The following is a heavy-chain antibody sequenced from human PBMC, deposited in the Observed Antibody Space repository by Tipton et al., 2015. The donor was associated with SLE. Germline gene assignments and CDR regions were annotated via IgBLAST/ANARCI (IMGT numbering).Heavy chain of an antibody. CDR2: ISYSGST. J-gene: IGHJ2*01. CDR3: VRRPVAGMLGRDYWYFDL. V-gene: IGHV4-59*08. CDR1: DDSIRDYY. Sequence: TLSLTCSVSDDSIRDYYFSWIRQPPGKELEWIGYISYSGSTIYNPSLESRVTISLDTSKNHLSLKLRSVTAADTAVYYCVRRPVAGMLGRDYWYFDLWGRGTLVTVSS. D-gene: IGHD6-19*01.